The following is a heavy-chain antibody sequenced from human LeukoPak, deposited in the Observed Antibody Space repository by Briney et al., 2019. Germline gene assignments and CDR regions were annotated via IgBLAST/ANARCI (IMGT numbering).Heavy chain of an antibody. Sequence: GGSLRLSCAASGFTFSSYAMSWVRQAQGKGLEWVSAISGSGGSTYYADSVKGRFTISRDNSKNTLYLQMNSLRAEDTAVYYCAKDRAPRGYSYGRYYFDYWGQGTLVTVSS. CDR1: GFTFSSYA. V-gene: IGHV3-23*01. CDR2: ISGSGGST. J-gene: IGHJ4*02. D-gene: IGHD5-18*01. CDR3: AKDRAPRGYSYGRYYFDY.